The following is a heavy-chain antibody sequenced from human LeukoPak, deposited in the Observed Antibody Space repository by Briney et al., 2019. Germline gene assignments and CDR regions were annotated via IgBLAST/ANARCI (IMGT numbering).Heavy chain of an antibody. Sequence: SETLSLTCAVSGGSISSSSGNCWTWVRQPPGKGLEWIGEIYHSGSTNYNPSLKSRVTISVDTSKNQFSLKLSSVTAADTAVYYCARGRPHYDFWSGYYPVFDYWGQGTLVTVSS. D-gene: IGHD3-3*01. CDR2: IYHSGST. CDR3: ARGRPHYDFWSGYYPVFDY. J-gene: IGHJ4*02. CDR1: GGSISSSSGNC. V-gene: IGHV4-4*02.